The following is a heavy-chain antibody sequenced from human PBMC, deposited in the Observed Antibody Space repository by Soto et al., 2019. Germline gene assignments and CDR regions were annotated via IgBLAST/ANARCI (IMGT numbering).Heavy chain of an antibody. V-gene: IGHV5-51*01. CDR1: RYRSTSYW. CDR3: ARTPGPEVAASLEYYYFSCMDV. CDR2: ILHGDSDT. Sequence: GEPLQITCAPSRYRSTSYWIGSVRQMAGGGLERMGIILHGDSDTKYSPSIQGQVTISVDKTITTASLKCSSLKASDTAMYDCARTPGPEVAASLEYYYFSCMDVWGQGTTVTVSS. D-gene: IGHD2-15*01. J-gene: IGHJ6*02.